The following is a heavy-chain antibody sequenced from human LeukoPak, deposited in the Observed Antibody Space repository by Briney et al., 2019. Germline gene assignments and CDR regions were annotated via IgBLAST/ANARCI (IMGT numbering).Heavy chain of an antibody. CDR2: ISGSGGST. CDR3: AKDAVSFGDYPTHFDY. CDR1: GLTFSDYG. J-gene: IGHJ4*02. D-gene: IGHD4-17*01. Sequence: GGSLRLSCAASGLTFSDYGMSWVRQAPGKGLEWVSAISGSGGSTYYADSVKGRFTISRDNSENTLYLQMNSLRAEDTAVYYCAKDAVSFGDYPTHFDYWGQGTLVTVSS. V-gene: IGHV3-23*01.